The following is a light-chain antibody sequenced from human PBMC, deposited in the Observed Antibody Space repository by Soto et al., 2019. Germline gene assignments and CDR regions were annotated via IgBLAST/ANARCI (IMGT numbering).Light chain of an antibody. CDR2: GVT. Sequence: ALAQPPSASGSPGQSVTISCTGSGSDIGAYNFVSWYQQHPGKAPKLMIFGVTERPSGVPDRFSGSKSGNTASLTVSGLQADDEAVYYCYSYAGRNIWVFGGGTQLTVL. J-gene: IGLJ3*02. V-gene: IGLV2-8*01. CDR1: GSDIGAYNF. CDR3: YSYAGRNIWV.